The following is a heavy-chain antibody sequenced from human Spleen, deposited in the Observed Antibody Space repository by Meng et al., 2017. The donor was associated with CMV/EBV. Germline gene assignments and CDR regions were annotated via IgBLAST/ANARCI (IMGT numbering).Heavy chain of an antibody. V-gene: IGHV3-30*04. D-gene: IGHD1-1*01. J-gene: IGHJ4*02. Sequence: LSFSSFGMHWVRQAPGKGLEWVAVISYDGNRRHYSGSVKGRFTISRDNSKNTLVLQMNSLRVDDTAVYYCAKEYGRARSQESNYFDHWGQGTLVTVSS. CDR3: AKEYGRARSQESNYFDH. CDR1: LSFSSFG. CDR2: ISYDGNRR.